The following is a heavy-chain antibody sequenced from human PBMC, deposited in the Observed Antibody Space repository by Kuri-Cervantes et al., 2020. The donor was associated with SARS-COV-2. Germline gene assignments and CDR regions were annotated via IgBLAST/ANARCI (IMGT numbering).Heavy chain of an antibody. V-gene: IGHV4-34*01. Sequence: ESLKISCAVSGGSFSGYYWSWIRQPPGKGLEWIGEINHSGSTNYNPSLKSRVTISVDTSKNQFSLKLSSVTAADTAVYYCARHGDSGWYNYYYYMDVWGKGTTVTVSS. CDR2: INHSGST. CDR1: GGSFSGYY. D-gene: IGHD6-19*01. CDR3: ARHGDSGWYNYYYYMDV. J-gene: IGHJ6*03.